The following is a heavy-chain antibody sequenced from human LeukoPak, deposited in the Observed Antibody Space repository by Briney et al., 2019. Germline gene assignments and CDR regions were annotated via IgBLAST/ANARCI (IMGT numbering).Heavy chain of an antibody. J-gene: IGHJ4*02. CDR1: GFIFSNYA. CDR3: ARDYESGY. Sequence: GGSLRLSCAASGFIFSNYAMSWVRQAPGKGLEWVSYISSSSSTIYYADSVKGRFTISRDNAKNSLYLQMNSLRAEDTAVYYCARDYESGYWGQGTLVTVSS. V-gene: IGHV3-48*01. CDR2: ISSSSSTI. D-gene: IGHD3-22*01.